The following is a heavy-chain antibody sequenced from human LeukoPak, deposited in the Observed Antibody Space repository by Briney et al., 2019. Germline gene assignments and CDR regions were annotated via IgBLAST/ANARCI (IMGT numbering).Heavy chain of an antibody. CDR2: INPNTGGT. V-gene: IGHV1-2*06. CDR1: GYTFTGYY. CDR3: AKVPPSITAAGNWLGP. Sequence: ASAKVSCKASGYTFTGYYIHWVRQAPGQGLEWMGRINPNTGGTDYAQKFQGRVTMTRDTSITTAYMELSRLTSDDTAIYYCAKVPPSITAAGNWLGPWGQGALVTVSS. D-gene: IGHD6-13*01. J-gene: IGHJ5*02.